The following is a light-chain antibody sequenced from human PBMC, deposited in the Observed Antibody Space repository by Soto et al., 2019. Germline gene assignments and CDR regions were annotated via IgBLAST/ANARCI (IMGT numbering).Light chain of an antibody. J-gene: IGLJ2*01. V-gene: IGLV6-57*02. CDR1: GGSIATNY. CDR2: EDN. CDR3: QSYDANYVV. Sequence: NFMLTQPHSVSESPGKTVTISCIGSGGSIATNYVQWYQQRPSSAPITVIYEDNQRPSGVPDRFSGSIDSSSNSASLTISGLKTEDEADYYCQSYDANYVVFGGGTQLTVL.